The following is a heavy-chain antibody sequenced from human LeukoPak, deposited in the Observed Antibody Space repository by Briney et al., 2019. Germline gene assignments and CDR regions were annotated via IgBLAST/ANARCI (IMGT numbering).Heavy chain of an antibody. D-gene: IGHD3-22*01. CDR1: GFTFSSYD. V-gene: IGHV3-23*01. CDR2: ISASGGNI. Sequence: GGSLRLSCAACGFTFSSYDMTWVRQAPGKGLEWVSGISASGGNIYYADSVKGRFTISRDNSKNTLYLQMNSLRAEDTAIYYCAKPRDSSGYSIAFDIWGQGTMVTVSS. CDR3: AKPRDSSGYSIAFDI. J-gene: IGHJ3*02.